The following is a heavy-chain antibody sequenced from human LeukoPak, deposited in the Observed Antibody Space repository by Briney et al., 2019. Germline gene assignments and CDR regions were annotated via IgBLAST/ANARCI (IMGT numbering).Heavy chain of an antibody. CDR3: TTDGGH. CDR1: RFTSSGYA. Sequence: GGSLRLSRAPSRFTSSGYAMSWVRQAPGKGLKWVGLLKIKIDCKPTDHAAPVKGRFTILRDDSKDTLYLQMNSLKTEDTALYYCTTDGGHWGQGTLVAVSS. V-gene: IGHV3-15*01. J-gene: IGHJ4*02. CDR2: LKIKIDCKPT. D-gene: IGHD3-10*01.